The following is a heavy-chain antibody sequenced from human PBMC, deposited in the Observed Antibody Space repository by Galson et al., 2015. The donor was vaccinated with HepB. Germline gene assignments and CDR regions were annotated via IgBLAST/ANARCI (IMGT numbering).Heavy chain of an antibody. CDR3: ARGVSSSWFVDY. CDR1: DGSISSYY. J-gene: IGHJ4*02. V-gene: IGHV4-59*12. CDR2: IYYSGST. Sequence: SETLSLTCTVSDGSISSYYWSWIRQPPGKGLEWIGYIYYSGSTNYNPSLKSRVTISVDTSKNQFSLNLSSVTAADTGVFYCARGVSSSWFVDYWGQGTLVTVSS. D-gene: IGHD6-13*01.